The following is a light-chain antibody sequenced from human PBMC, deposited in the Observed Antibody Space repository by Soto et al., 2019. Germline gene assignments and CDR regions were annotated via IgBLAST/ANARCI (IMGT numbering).Light chain of an antibody. Sequence: EIVMTQSPATLSVSAGERATLSCRASQSVINKLSCYQQKPGQAPRLLIYGASSRATGIPDRFSGSGSGTDFTLTISRLEPEDFAVYYCQQYGSSPWTFGQGTKVDIK. CDR2: GAS. J-gene: IGKJ1*01. CDR1: QSVINK. CDR3: QQYGSSPWT. V-gene: IGKV3-20*01.